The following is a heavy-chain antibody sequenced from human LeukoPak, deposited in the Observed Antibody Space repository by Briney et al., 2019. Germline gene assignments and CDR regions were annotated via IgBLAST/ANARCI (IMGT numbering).Heavy chain of an antibody. V-gene: IGHV3-53*01. CDR1: GFSVSGEF. CDR3: AIDPNWETHN. Sequence: GGSLRLSCAASGFSVSGEFMSWVRQAPGKGLEWVSIIHYDGKIRYAGSVGGRFTISRDNSKNTLYLQMTNLRVDDTALYYCAIDPNWETHNWGQGVLVTVSS. D-gene: IGHD7-27*01. CDR2: IHYDGKI. J-gene: IGHJ4*02.